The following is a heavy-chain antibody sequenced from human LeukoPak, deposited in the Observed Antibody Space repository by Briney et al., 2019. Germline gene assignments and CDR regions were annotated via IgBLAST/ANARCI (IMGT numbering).Heavy chain of an antibody. J-gene: IGHJ6*03. CDR2: INHSGST. CDR1: GGAFSGYY. CDR3: ARGLRAYYYYMDV. V-gene: IGHV4-34*01. D-gene: IGHD4-17*01. Sequence: SETLSLTCAVYGGAFSGYYWSWIRQPPGKGLEWIGEINHSGSTNYNPSLKSRVTISVDTSKNQFSLKLSSVTAADTAVYYCARGLRAYYYYMDVWGKGTTVTVSS.